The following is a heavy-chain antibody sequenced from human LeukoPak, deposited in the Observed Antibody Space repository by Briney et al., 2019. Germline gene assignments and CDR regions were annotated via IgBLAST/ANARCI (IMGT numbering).Heavy chain of an antibody. CDR3: ARAHRFYDSSGYYSYYFDY. V-gene: IGHV1-2*06. J-gene: IGHJ4*02. Sequence: ASVKVSCKASGYIFTDYYIHWVRQAPGQALEWVGRVNSKSGETNYAQKFQGSVTMTSDTSISTIYMELSGLTSDDTAVYYCARAHRFYDSSGYYSYYFDYWGQGALVTVSS. CDR2: VNSKSGET. D-gene: IGHD3-22*01. CDR1: GYIFTDYY.